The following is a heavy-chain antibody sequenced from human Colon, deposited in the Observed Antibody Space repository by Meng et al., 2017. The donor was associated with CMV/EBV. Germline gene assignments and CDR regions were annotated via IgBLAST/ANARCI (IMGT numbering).Heavy chain of an antibody. CDR3: AGGVGATVGPHYYYYGVDV. Sequence: SVKVSCKSSGGTFSRHAFSWVRQAPRQGLEWMGGIIPMFGTTNYAQKFQGRVRFTTDESTSTAYMELSSLRSDDTAVYYCAGGVGATVGPHYYYYGVDVWGQGTTVTVSS. D-gene: IGHD1-26*01. V-gene: IGHV1-69*05. CDR1: GGTFSRHA. CDR2: IIPMFGTT. J-gene: IGHJ6*02.